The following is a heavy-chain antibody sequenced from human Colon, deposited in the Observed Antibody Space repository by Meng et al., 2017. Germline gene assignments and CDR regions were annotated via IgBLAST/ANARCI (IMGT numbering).Heavy chain of an antibody. Sequence: QVQVVESGGGLVKPGGSLRLSCEASGFIFGDYYMTWIRQAPGKGLEWIAYISSHGTTIHYADSVKGRFTISRDNANNSVSLQMDGLRAEDTAVYYCARNLVPDHWGQGTLVTVSS. CDR2: ISSHGTTI. V-gene: IGHV3-11*01. J-gene: IGHJ4*02. CDR3: ARNLVPDH. D-gene: IGHD3-10*01. CDR1: GFIFGDYY.